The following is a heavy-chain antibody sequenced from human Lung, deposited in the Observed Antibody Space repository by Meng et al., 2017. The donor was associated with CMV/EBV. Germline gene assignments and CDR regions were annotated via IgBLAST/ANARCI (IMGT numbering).Heavy chain of an antibody. V-gene: IGHV1-18*01. J-gene: IGHJ6*02. CDR1: GYTFTSYG. D-gene: IGHD2-2*01. CDR2: ISAYNGNT. CDR3: ARDRTPDIVVPHYYYYGMDV. Sequence: ASVKVSXKASGYTFTSYGISWVRQAPGQGLEWMGWISAYNGNTNYAQKLQGRVTMTTDPSTSTAYMELRSLRSDDTAVYYCARDRTPDIVVPHYYYYGMDVWGQETTVTVSS.